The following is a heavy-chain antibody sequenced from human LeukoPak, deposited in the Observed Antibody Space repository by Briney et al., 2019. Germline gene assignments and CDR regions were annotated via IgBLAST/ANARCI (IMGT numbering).Heavy chain of an antibody. CDR3: ARHDSAYSFDY. J-gene: IGHJ4*02. CDR2: VYYSGST. CDR1: GTSISSYY. Sequence: SETLSLTCTVSGTSISSYYWSWIRQPPGKGLEWIGYVYYSGSTNYNPSLKGRVTISLDTSKNQFSLKLSSVTAADTAVYYCARHDSAYSFDYWGQGALVTVSS. D-gene: IGHD2-15*01. V-gene: IGHV4-59*08.